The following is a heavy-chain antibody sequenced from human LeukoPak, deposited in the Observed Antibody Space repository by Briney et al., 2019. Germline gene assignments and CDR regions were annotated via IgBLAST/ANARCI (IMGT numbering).Heavy chain of an antibody. D-gene: IGHD3-10*01. J-gene: IGHJ6*03. CDR1: GGSISSSSYY. Sequence: SETLSLTCTVSGGSISSSSYYWGWIRQPPGKGLEWIGSIYYSGSTYYNPSLKSRVTISVDTSKNQFSLKLSSVTAADTAVYYCARGYYGPLYYYYYYMDVWGKGTTVTISS. CDR2: IYYSGST. CDR3: ARGYYGPLYYYYYYMDV. V-gene: IGHV4-39*07.